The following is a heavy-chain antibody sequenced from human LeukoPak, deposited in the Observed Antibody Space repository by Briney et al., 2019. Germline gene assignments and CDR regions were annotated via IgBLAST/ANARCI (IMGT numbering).Heavy chain of an antibody. D-gene: IGHD1-26*01. V-gene: IGHV4-59*01. Sequence: PSETLSLTCTVSGGSISSYYWSWVRQPPGKGLEWIGYIYNSGSTNYNPSLKSGVTISVDTSKNQFSLKLTSVPAADTAVYYCARVVEVGATQNYYFDYWGQGTLVTVSS. CDR1: GGSISSYY. CDR2: IYNSGST. J-gene: IGHJ4*02. CDR3: ARVVEVGATQNYYFDY.